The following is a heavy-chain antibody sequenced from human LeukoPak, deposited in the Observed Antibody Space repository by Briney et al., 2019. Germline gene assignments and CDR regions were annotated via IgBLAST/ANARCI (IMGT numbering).Heavy chain of an antibody. CDR2: IRYDGSNK. CDR1: GFTFSSYG. J-gene: IGHJ4*02. V-gene: IGHV3-30*02. D-gene: IGHD6-19*01. CDR3: ARDRLAVAGRGYFDY. Sequence: GGSLRLSCAASGFTFSSYGMHWLRQAPGKGLEWVAFIRYDGSNKYYADSVKGRFTISRDNSKNTLYLQMNSLRAEDTAVYYCARDRLAVAGRGYFDYWGQGTLVTVSS.